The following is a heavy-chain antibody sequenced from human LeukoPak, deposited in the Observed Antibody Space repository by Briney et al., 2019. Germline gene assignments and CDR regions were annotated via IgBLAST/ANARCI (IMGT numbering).Heavy chain of an antibody. CDR1: GYTFTNYG. V-gene: IGHV1-18*01. CDR3: ATPGNGNENWFDP. D-gene: IGHD1-1*01. J-gene: IGHJ5*02. CDR2: ISAYNGNT. Sequence: GASVKVSCKTSGYTFTNYGISWVRQAPGQGLEWMGWISAYNGNTNYAQKLQGRVTMTTDTSTDTAYMELSSLRSEDTAVYYCATPGNGNENWFDPWGQGTLVTVSS.